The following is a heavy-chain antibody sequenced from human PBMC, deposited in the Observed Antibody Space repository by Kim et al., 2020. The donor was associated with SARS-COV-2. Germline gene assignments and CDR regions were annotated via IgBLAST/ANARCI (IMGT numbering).Heavy chain of an antibody. CDR3: VRSVAGTNIYYYGMDV. V-gene: IGHV1-8*01. D-gene: IGHD6-19*01. CDR1: GYTFTSYD. CDR2: MNPNSGNT. J-gene: IGHJ6*02. Sequence: ASVKVSCKASGYTFTSYDINWVRQATGQGLEWMGWMNPNSGNTGYAQKVQGRVTMTRNTSISTAYMELSSLRSEDTAVYYCVRSVAGTNIYYYGMDVWGQGTTVTVSS.